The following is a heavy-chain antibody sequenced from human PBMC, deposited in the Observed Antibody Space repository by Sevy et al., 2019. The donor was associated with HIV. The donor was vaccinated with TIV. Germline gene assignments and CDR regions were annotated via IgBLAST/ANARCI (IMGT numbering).Heavy chain of an antibody. Sequence: SDTLSLTCAVSGGSISSGGYSWNWIRQPPGKGLEWIGYIFQSGATYYIPSLQSRVSISVDMSKNQFSLNLRSVTVADAAVYYCARGRVGATSNWYGAFDVWGQGTPVTVSS. J-gene: IGHJ3*01. CDR1: GGSISSGGYS. D-gene: IGHD6-13*01. CDR2: IFQSGAT. CDR3: ARGRVGATSNWYGAFDV. V-gene: IGHV4-30-2*01.